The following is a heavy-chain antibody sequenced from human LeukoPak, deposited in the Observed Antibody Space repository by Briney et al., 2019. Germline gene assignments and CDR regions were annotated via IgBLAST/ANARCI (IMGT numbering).Heavy chain of an antibody. J-gene: IGHJ6*02. V-gene: IGHV4-59*01. CDR3: ARGESKRYSGYDYYVMDV. CDR2: INYSGST. CDR1: GGSISSYY. Sequence: SETLSLTCTVSGGSISSYYWSWIRQPPGKGLEWIGYINYSGSTNYNPSLKRRVTISVETSKNQFSLKLSSVTAADTAVYYCARGESKRYSGYDYYVMDVWGQGTTVTVSS. D-gene: IGHD5-12*01.